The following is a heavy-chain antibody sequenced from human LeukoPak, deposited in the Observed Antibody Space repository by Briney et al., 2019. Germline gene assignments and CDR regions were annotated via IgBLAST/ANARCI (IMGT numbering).Heavy chain of an antibody. CDR1: GYTFTGYY. CDR3: ARVDPDIVATGDY. J-gene: IGHJ4*02. V-gene: IGHV1-2*02. D-gene: IGHD5-12*01. Sequence: ASVKVSCKASGYTFTGYYMHWVRQAPGQGLEWMGWINPNSGGTNYAQKFQGRVTMTRDTSISTAYMELSRLRSDDTAVYYCARVDPDIVATGDYWGQGTLVTVSS. CDR2: INPNSGGT.